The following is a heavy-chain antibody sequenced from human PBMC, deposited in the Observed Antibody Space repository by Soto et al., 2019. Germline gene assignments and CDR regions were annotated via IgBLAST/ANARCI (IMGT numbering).Heavy chain of an antibody. J-gene: IGHJ6*02. D-gene: IGHD3-3*01. CDR3: AKDPRFLEWLLQYYYYYGMDV. V-gene: IGHV3-23*01. CDR1: GFTFSSYA. CDR2: ISGSGGST. Sequence: EVQLLESGGGLVQPGGSLRLSCAASGFTFSSYAMSWVRQAPGKGLEWVSAISGSGGSTYYADSVKGRFTISRDNSKNTLYLQMNSRRAEDTAVYYCAKDPRFLEWLLQYYYYYGMDVWGQGTTVTVSS.